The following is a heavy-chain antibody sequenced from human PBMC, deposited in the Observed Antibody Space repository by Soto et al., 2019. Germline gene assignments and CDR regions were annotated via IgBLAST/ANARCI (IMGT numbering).Heavy chain of an antibody. Sequence: GASVKVSCKASGGTFSSYAISWVRQAPGQGLEWMGGIIPIFGTANYAQKFQGRVTITADESTSTAYMELSSLRSEDTAVYYCARGEVDTAMADYYYYYGMDVWGQGTTVTVSS. CDR3: ARGEVDTAMADYYYYYGMDV. D-gene: IGHD5-18*01. CDR1: GGTFSSYA. J-gene: IGHJ6*02. CDR2: IIPIFGTA. V-gene: IGHV1-69*13.